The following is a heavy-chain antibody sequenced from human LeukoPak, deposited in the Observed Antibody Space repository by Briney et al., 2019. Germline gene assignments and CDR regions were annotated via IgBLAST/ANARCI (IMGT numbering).Heavy chain of an antibody. CDR2: ISGSGSST. Sequence: GGSLRLSCAASGFTISTYGMTWVRQAPGKGLDWDSGISGSGSSTAYEDSGKGRFTISRDNSKNTLYLRMNNLRVEDTAVYICAMDRGYWGQGTLVTVSS. V-gene: IGHV3-23*01. D-gene: IGHD2-2*03. CDR1: GFTISTYG. J-gene: IGHJ4*02. CDR3: AMDRGY.